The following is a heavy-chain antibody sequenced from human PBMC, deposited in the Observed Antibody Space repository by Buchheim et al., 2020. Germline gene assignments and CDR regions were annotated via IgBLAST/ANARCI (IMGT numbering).Heavy chain of an antibody. CDR2: ISYDGSNK. J-gene: IGHJ6*02. V-gene: IGHV3-30*18. Sequence: VQLVESGGDLVQPGGSLRLSCAASGFTFSSYGMHWVRQAPGKGLEWVAVISYDGSNKYYADSVKGRFTISRDNSKNTLYLQMNSLRAEDTAVYYCAKSLPRGGDYYYYYGMDVWGQGTT. CDR3: AKSLPRGGDYYYYYGMDV. D-gene: IGHD3-10*01. CDR1: GFTFSSYG.